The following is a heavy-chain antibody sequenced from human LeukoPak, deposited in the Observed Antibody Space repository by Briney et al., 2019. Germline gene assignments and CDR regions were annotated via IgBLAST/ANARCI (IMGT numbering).Heavy chain of an antibody. CDR1: GGTFSSYA. CDR2: IIPIFGTA. CDR3: AREGGGQFGNYNWFDT. D-gene: IGHD2-15*01. J-gene: IGHJ5*02. Sequence: GASVKVSCKASGGTFSSYAISWVRQAPGQGLEWMGGIIPIFGTANCAQKFQGRVTITADESTSTAYMELSSLRSEDTAVYYCAREGGGQFGNYNWFDTWGQGTLVTVSS. V-gene: IGHV1-69*13.